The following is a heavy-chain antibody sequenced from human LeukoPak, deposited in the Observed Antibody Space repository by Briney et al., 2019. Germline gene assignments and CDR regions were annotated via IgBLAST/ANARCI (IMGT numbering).Heavy chain of an antibody. CDR2: LYSIGST. CDR1: GFTFSNAW. J-gene: IGHJ6*04. Sequence: TRGSLRLSCAASGFTFSNAWMSWVRQAPGKGLQWVSVLYSIGSTTYADSVRGRFTISRDNSKNTLFLQMNSLRAEDTAVYYCARGRYEFSACMDVGGEGTTVTVSS. V-gene: IGHV3-53*01. D-gene: IGHD5-12*01. CDR3: ARGRYEFSACMDV.